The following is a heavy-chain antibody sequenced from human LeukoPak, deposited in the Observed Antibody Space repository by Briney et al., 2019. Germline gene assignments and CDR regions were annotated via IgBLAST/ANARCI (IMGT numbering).Heavy chain of an antibody. D-gene: IGHD2-15*01. CDR1: GGSFSGYY. V-gene: IGHV4-34*01. CDR3: ARGVVVAATLYNWIDP. Sequence: SETLSLTCAVYGGSFSGYYWSWIRQPPGKGLEWIGEINHSGSTNYNPSLKSRVTISVDTSKNQFSLKLSSVTAADTAVYYCARGVVVAATLYNWIDPWGQGTLVTVSS. CDR2: INHSGST. J-gene: IGHJ5*02.